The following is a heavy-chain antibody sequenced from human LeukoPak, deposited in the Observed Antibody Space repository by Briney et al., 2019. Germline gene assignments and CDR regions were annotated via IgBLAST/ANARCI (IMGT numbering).Heavy chain of an antibody. D-gene: IGHD6-19*01. J-gene: IGHJ4*02. CDR2: ISAYNGNT. V-gene: IGHV1-18*01. CDR1: GGTFSSYA. Sequence: GASVKVSCKASGGTFSSYAISWVRQAPGQGLEWMGWISAYNGNTNYAQKLQGRVTMTTDTSTSTAYMELRSLRSDDAAVYYCARDISGWYYFDYWGQGTLVTVSS. CDR3: ARDISGWYYFDY.